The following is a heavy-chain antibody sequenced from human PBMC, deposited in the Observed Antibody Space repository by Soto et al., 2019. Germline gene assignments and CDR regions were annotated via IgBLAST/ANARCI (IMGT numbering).Heavy chain of an antibody. D-gene: IGHD2-15*01. CDR2: INHSGST. V-gene: IGHV4-34*01. CDR1: GGSFSGYY. J-gene: IGHJ6*02. CDR3: ARVGGYCSGGSCLMYNYYYYGMDV. Sequence: SDTMYLTCAACGGSFSGYYWSWTRQHTGKGLEWIGEINHSGSTNYNPSLKSRVTISVDTSKNQFSLKLSSVTAADTAVYYCARVGGYCSGGSCLMYNYYYYGMDVWGQGTTVTVSS.